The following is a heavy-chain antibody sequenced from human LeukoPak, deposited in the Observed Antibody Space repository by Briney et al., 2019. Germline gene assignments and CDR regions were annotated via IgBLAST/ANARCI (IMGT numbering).Heavy chain of an antibody. CDR3: ATHYSLSLFDY. D-gene: IGHD3-10*01. CDR1: GFSLSTSGVG. V-gene: IGHV2-5*01. Sequence: SGPTLVKPTQTLTLTCTFSGFSLSTSGVGVGWIRQPPGKALEWLALIYWNDDKRYSPSLKSRLTITKDTSKNQVVLTMTNMDPVDTATYYCATHYSLSLFDYWGQGTLVTDSS. CDR2: IYWNDDK. J-gene: IGHJ4*02.